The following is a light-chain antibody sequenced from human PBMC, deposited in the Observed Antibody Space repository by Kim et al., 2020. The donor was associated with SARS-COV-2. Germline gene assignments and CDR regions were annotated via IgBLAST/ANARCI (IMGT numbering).Light chain of an antibody. CDR1: QSVSSSY. Sequence: EIVLTQSPGTLSLSPGERATLSCRASQSVSSSYLVWYQQKPGQPPRLLIYGASSRAAGIPDRFSGSGSGTDFTLTISRLEPEDFAVYYCQQYGSSPLTFGGGTKLEI. J-gene: IGKJ4*01. V-gene: IGKV3-20*01. CDR2: GAS. CDR3: QQYGSSPLT.